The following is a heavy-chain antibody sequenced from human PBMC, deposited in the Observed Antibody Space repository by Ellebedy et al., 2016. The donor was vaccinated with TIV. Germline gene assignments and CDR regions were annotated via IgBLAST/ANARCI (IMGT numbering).Heavy chain of an antibody. J-gene: IGHJ4*02. CDR1: GYTFTGYF. V-gene: IGHV1-2*02. D-gene: IGHD2-2*01. CDR2: INPSSGGT. Sequence: ASVKVSCXASGYTFTGYFIHWVRQAPGQGLEWMGWINPSSGGTNYAQKFQGRVTLTRDTPINTAYMELSSLRSDDTAVYYCARAPPHYCSSPSCHEYWGQGTLVSVSS. CDR3: ARAPPHYCSSPSCHEY.